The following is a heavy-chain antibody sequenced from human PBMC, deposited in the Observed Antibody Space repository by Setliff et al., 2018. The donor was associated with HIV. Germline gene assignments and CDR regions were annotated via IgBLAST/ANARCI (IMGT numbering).Heavy chain of an antibody. D-gene: IGHD2-15*01. CDR1: GYAFSTYD. CDR2: MNPNSGNT. Sequence: ASVKVSCKASGYAFSTYDINWVRQATGRGLEWMGWMNPNSGNTGYAQQFQGRITMTRNSSISTAYMDLSSLRSEVTAVYYCAIRREVVAAATTRRGLDIWGQGTMVTVSS. V-gene: IGHV1-8*02. CDR3: AIRREVVAAATTRRGLDI. J-gene: IGHJ3*02.